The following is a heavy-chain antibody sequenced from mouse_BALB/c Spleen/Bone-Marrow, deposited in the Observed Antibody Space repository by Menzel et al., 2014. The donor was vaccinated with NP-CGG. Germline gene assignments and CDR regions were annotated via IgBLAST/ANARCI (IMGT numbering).Heavy chain of an antibody. CDR1: GYTFTSYW. D-gene: IGHD1-1*01. Sequence: QVQLQQSGAELVRPGASVKLSCKASGYTFTSYWINWVKQRPGQGLEWIGNIYPSDSYTNYNQKLKYKVTLTVDKSSNTAYMQLSSQTSEDSAVYYCTRSCGSSYEYYFGYWGQGTTLTVSS. J-gene: IGHJ2*01. CDR3: TRSCGSSYEYYFGY. CDR2: IYPSDSYT. V-gene: IGHV1-69*02.